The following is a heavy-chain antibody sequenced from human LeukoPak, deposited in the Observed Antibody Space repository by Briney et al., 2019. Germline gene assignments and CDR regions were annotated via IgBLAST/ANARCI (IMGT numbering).Heavy chain of an antibody. D-gene: IGHD6-13*01. CDR3: AKSDGSSWFVLDY. CDR2: ISGSGGST. J-gene: IGHJ4*02. CDR1: AFTFSSFA. V-gene: IGHV3-23*01. Sequence: GGSPRLSCAASAFTFSSFAMSWVRPPPGKGLGWVSAISGSGGSTYYADSVKGRFTISRDNSKNTLYLQMNSLRAEDTAVYYCAKSDGSSWFVLDYWSQGTLVTVSS.